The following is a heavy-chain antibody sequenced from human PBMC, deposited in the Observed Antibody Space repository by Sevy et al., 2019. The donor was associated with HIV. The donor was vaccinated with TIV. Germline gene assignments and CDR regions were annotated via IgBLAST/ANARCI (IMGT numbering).Heavy chain of an antibody. V-gene: IGHV1-24*01. Sequence: ASVKVSCKVSGYRLSQLSMHWVRQAPGKGLEWMGSFDPEDDETIYAQNFQGRVAMTEDTSTDTAYMELSTLRSEDTAAYYCATTKDYYESSATPFDYWGQGTLVTVSS. D-gene: IGHD3-22*01. J-gene: IGHJ4*02. CDR2: FDPEDDET. CDR1: GYRLSQLS. CDR3: ATTKDYYESSATPFDY.